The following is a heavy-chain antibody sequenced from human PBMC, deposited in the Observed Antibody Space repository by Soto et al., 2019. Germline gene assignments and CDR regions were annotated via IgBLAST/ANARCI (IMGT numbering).Heavy chain of an antibody. Sequence: PGGSLRLSCAASGFTFSSYGMHWVRQAPGKGLEWVAVISYDGSNKYYADSVKGRFTISRDNSKNTLYLQMNSLRAEDTAVYYCAKDRYSNLLDYWGQGTLVTVSS. D-gene: IGHD4-4*01. V-gene: IGHV3-30*18. CDR3: AKDRYSNLLDY. CDR1: GFTFSSYG. J-gene: IGHJ4*02. CDR2: ISYDGSNK.